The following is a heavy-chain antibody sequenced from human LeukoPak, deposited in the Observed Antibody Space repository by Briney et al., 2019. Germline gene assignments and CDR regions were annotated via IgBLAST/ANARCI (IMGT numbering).Heavy chain of an antibody. V-gene: IGHV3-33*01. CDR1: GFTFSSYG. CDR3: ATELPPYSSSWNYGMDV. CDR2: IWYDGSNK. Sequence: GGSLRLSCAASGFTFSSYGMHWVRQAPGKGLEWVAVIWYDGSNKYYADSVKGRFTISRDNSKNTLYLQMNSLRAEDTAVYYCATELPPYSSSWNYGMDVWGQGTTVTVSS. D-gene: IGHD6-13*01. J-gene: IGHJ6*02.